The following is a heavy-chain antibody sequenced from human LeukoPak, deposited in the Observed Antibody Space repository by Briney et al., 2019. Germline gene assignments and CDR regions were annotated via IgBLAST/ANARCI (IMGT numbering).Heavy chain of an antibody. CDR3: ATDPRSTSLRFDAFDI. Sequence: GGSLRLSCAASGFTFSSCWMSWVRQAPGKGLEWVANIKQDGSEKYYVDSVKGRFTISRDNAKNSLYLQMNSLRAEDTAVYYCATDPRSTSLRFDAFDIWGQGTMVTVSS. D-gene: IGHD2-2*01. J-gene: IGHJ3*02. CDR1: GFTFSSCW. CDR2: IKQDGSEK. V-gene: IGHV3-7*01.